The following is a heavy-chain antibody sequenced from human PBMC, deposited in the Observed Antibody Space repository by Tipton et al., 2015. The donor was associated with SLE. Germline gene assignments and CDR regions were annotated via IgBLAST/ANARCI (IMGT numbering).Heavy chain of an antibody. CDR3: ARYLAATRRVGYYYGMDV. Sequence: GLVKPSETLSLTCTVSGGSISSSSYYWGWIRQPPGKGLEWIGSIYYSGSTYYNPSLKSRVTISVDTSKNQFSLKLSSVTAADTAVYYCARYLAATRRVGYYYGMDVWGQGTTVTVSS. J-gene: IGHJ6*02. CDR2: IYYSGST. V-gene: IGHV4-39*07. CDR1: GGSISSSSYY. D-gene: IGHD1-26*01.